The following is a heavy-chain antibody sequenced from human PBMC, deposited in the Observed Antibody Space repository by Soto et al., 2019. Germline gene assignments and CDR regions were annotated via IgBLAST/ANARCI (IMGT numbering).Heavy chain of an antibody. J-gene: IGHJ4*02. D-gene: IGHD6-13*01. Sequence: QVQLQESGPGLVKPSQTLSLTCTVSGGSISSGGYYWSWIRQHPGKGLEWIGYIYYSGSTYYNPYIKSRVTMSVDTSKNQFSLQLTSVTAADTAVYYCARVAYGSNLPDYWGQGTLVTVSS. V-gene: IGHV4-31*03. CDR2: IYYSGST. CDR3: ARVAYGSNLPDY. CDR1: GGSISSGGYY.